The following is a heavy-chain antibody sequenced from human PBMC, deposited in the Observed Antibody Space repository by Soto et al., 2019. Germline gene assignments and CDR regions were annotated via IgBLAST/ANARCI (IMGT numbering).Heavy chain of an antibody. D-gene: IGHD3-10*01. V-gene: IGHV5-51*01. Sequence: PGESLKISCEASGYSFTNYWIGWVRQMPGKGLEWMGIIHPADSDTRYSPSFQGRVTISADKSIRTAYLQWSSLKASDTAIYYCERRYLADGFDIWGQGTMVTVSS. CDR2: IHPADSDT. CDR3: ERRYLADGFDI. CDR1: GYSFTNYW. J-gene: IGHJ3*02.